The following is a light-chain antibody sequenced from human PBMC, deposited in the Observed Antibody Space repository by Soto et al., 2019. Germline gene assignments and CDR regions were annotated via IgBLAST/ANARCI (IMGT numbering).Light chain of an antibody. CDR2: GAS. J-gene: IGKJ4*01. CDR3: QQRSSWPLT. Sequence: EIVLTQSPGTLSLSPGERATLSCRASQSVSSSYLAWYQQKPGQAPRLLIYGASSRASGIPDRFSGSGSGTDLTLTISSLEPEDFAVYYCQQRSSWPLTFGGGTKVDIK. V-gene: IGKV3D-20*02. CDR1: QSVSSSY.